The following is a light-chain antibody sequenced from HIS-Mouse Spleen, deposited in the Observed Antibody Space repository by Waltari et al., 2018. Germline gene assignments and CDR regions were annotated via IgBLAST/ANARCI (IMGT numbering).Light chain of an antibody. Sequence: QSALTQPASVSGSPGQSITISCPGTSSDVGCYNYVSWYQQHPGKAPKLMIYEVSNRPSGVSNRFSGSKSGNTASLTISGLQAEDEADYYCSSYTSSSNWVFGGGTKLTVL. CDR3: SSYTSSSNWV. CDR2: EVS. CDR1: SSDVGCYNY. J-gene: IGLJ3*02. V-gene: IGLV2-14*01.